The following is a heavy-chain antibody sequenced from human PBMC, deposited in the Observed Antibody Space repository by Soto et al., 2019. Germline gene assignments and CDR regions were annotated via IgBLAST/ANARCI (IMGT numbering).Heavy chain of an antibody. D-gene: IGHD5-18*01. CDR3: ARGYSYCCFDY. CDR2: IDYSGST. J-gene: IGHJ4*02. Sequence: QLLLQGSGPGLVKPSETLSLTCTVSGGSVSSTSYYWGWIRQPPGKGLEWIGSIDYSGSTYYNPSRKSRVTISVDTSKSQFALKQRSVSAADTAVYYCARGYSYCCFDYWGQGTLVTGSS. CDR1: GGSVSSTSYY. V-gene: IGHV4-39*01.